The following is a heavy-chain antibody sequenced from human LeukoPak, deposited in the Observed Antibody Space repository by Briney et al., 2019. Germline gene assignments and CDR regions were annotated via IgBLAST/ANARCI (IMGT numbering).Heavy chain of an antibody. V-gene: IGHV4-59*11. Sequence: SATLSLTCTVSGGSMSNHYWSWIRQPPEKGLEWIGYIHSSGRTQYNPSLKSRLSISVDTSKNHFSLKLSSVTAADTAIYYCARVLDSGYSDYWGQGTLVTVSS. CDR2: IHSSGRT. J-gene: IGHJ4*02. D-gene: IGHD1-26*01. CDR1: GGSMSNHY. CDR3: ARVLDSGYSDY.